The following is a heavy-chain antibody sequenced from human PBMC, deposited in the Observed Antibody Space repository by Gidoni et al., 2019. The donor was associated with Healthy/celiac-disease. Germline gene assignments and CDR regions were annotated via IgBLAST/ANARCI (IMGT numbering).Heavy chain of an antibody. Sequence: QVQLQESGPGLVKPSETLSLTCTVSGGSISSYYWSWIRQPPGKGLEWIGYIYYSGSTNYNPSLKSRVTISVDTSKNQFSLKLSSVTAADTAVYYCARDRRLLYWGQGTLVTVSS. V-gene: IGHV4-59*01. CDR1: GGSISSYY. J-gene: IGHJ4*02. CDR3: ARDRRLLY. D-gene: IGHD1-26*01. CDR2: IYYSGST.